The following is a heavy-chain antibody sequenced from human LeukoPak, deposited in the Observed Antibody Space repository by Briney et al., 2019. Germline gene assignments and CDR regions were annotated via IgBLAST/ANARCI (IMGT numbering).Heavy chain of an antibody. D-gene: IGHD5-18*01. CDR2: ISGNGGST. V-gene: IGHV3-23*01. CDR1: GFTFDNYA. Sequence: GGSLRLSCAASGFTFDNYAMSWVRQAPGKGLEWVSGISGNGGSTYYVDSVKGRFTISRDNSKNTLYLQMNSLRVEDTAVYYCAKSFLGYSYGKIDYWGQGTLVNVSS. J-gene: IGHJ4*02. CDR3: AKSFLGYSYGKIDY.